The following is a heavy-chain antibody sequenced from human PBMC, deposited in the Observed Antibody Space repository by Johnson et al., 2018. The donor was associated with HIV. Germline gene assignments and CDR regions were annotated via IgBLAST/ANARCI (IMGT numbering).Heavy chain of an antibody. CDR2: IYSGGST. V-gene: IGHV3-66*01. CDR1: GFTVSSNY. Sequence: VQLVESGGGLVQPVGSLRLSCAASGFTVSSNYMSWVRQAPGKGLEWVSVIYSGGSTYYADSVKGRFTISRDNSKNTLYLQMNSLRAEDTAVYYCARDQSSLYAFDIWGQGTMVTVSS. D-gene: IGHD6-13*01. CDR3: ARDQSSLYAFDI. J-gene: IGHJ3*02.